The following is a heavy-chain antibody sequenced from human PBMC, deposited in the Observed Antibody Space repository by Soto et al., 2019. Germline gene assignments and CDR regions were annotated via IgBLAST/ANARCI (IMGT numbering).Heavy chain of an antibody. CDR3: ARPTKVGVTKTFDY. D-gene: IGHD1-26*01. V-gene: IGHV5-51*01. Sequence: PGESLKISCKTSGYSFTTYWIGWVRQMPGKGLEWMGIIYPGDSDTRYSPSFQGQVTISADKSINTAYLQWTSLKASDTAMYYCARPTKVGVTKTFDYWGQGNLVTVSS. CDR1: GYSFTTYW. J-gene: IGHJ4*02. CDR2: IYPGDSDT.